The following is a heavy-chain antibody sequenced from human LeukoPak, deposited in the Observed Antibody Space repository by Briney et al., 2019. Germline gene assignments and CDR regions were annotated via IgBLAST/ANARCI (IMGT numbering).Heavy chain of an antibody. CDR2: ISWNSGSI. J-gene: IGHJ6*02. V-gene: IGHV3-9*01. Sequence: GGSLRLSCAASGFTFDDYAMHWVRQAPGKGLEWGSGISWNSGSIGYADSVKGRFTISRDNAKNSLYLQMNSLRAEDTALYYCAKDLVADYYYGMDVWGQGTTVTVSS. D-gene: IGHD2-15*01. CDR1: GFTFDDYA. CDR3: AKDLVADYYYGMDV.